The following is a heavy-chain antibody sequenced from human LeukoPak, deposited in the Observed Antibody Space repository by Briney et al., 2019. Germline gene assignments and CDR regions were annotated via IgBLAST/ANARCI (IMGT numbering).Heavy chain of an antibody. D-gene: IGHD1-26*01. Sequence: ASVKVSRKXSGGTFSSYAISWVRQAPGQGLEWMGRISPIFGTANYSQKFQGRVTITTDESTSTAYMELSSLRSEDTAVYYCARGSEVGPTVYWGQGTLVTVSS. CDR3: ARGSEVGPTVY. CDR2: ISPIFGTA. J-gene: IGHJ4*02. CDR1: GGTFSSYA. V-gene: IGHV1-69*05.